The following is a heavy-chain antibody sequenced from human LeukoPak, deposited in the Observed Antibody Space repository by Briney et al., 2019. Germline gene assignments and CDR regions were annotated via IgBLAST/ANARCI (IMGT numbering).Heavy chain of an antibody. J-gene: IGHJ4*02. V-gene: IGHV4-59*12. CDR2: IYYSGST. Sequence: SGTLSLTCTVSGGSISSYYWSWIRQPPGKGLEWIGYIYYSGSTKYNPSLKSRVAIAVDTSKNQFSLKLTPVTAADTAVYYCARSLYDEGYWGQGTLVTVPS. CDR3: ARSLYDEGY. D-gene: IGHD3-22*01. CDR1: GGSISSYY.